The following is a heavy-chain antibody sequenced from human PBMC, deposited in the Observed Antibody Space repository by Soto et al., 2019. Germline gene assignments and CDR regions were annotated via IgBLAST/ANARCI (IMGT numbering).Heavy chain of an antibody. V-gene: IGHV4-34*01. CDR3: ARGLLWFGELSTF. Sequence: QVQLQQWGAGLLKPSETLSLTCAVYGGSFSGYYWSWIRQPPGKGLEWIGEINHSGSTNYNPSLKSRVTISVDTSKNQFSLKLSSVTAADTAVHYCARGLLWFGELSTFWGQGTLVTVSS. J-gene: IGHJ4*02. CDR1: GGSFSGYY. CDR2: INHSGST. D-gene: IGHD3-10*01.